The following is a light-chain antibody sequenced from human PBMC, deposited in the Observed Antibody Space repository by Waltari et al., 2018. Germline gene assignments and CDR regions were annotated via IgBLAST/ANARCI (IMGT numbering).Light chain of an antibody. V-gene: IGKV1-8*01. CDR1: QGVSHH. CDR3: LQYDSYPWT. CDR2: ITS. Sequence: AIRITPSPSSLSASTGDRVPITCRASQGVSHHLAWYQQKPGKAPKLLIYITSTLQSGVPSRFSGSGSGTDFTLTIDGLQSEDFATYYCLQYDSYPWTFGQGTKVEIK. J-gene: IGKJ1*01.